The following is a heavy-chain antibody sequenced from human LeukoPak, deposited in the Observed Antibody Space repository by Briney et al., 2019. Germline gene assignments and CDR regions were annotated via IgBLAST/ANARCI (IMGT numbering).Heavy chain of an antibody. J-gene: IGHJ4*02. CDR3: ARDGPVSSFDY. V-gene: IGHV3-21*01. Sequence: GGSLRLSCAASGLTFSSYSMNWVRQAPGKGLEWVSSISSSSSYIYYADSVKGRFTISRDNAKNSLYLQMNSLRTEDTAVYYCARDGPVSSFDYWGQGTLVTVSS. CDR1: GLTFSSYS. CDR2: ISSSSSYI.